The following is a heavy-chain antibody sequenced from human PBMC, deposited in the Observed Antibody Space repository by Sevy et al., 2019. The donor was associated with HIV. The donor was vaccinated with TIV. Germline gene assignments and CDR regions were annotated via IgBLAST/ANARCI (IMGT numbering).Heavy chain of an antibody. J-gene: IGHJ4*02. CDR3: VRGVYCSGGSCYRLDY. V-gene: IGHV3-74*01. Sequence: GGSLRLSCAASGFTLSSYWMYWVRQAPGKGLVWVSRINSDGSSTNYAESVKGRFTISRDNAKNTLYLQMNSLRAEDTAVYYCVRGVYCSGGSCYRLDYWGQGSLVTVSS. CDR2: INSDGSST. D-gene: IGHD2-15*01. CDR1: GFTLSSYW.